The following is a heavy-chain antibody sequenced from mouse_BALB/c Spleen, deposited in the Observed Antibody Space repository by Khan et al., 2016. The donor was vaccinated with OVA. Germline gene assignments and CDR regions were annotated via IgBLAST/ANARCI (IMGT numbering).Heavy chain of an antibody. CDR1: GFTFSSYS. V-gene: IGHV5-6*01. Sequence: EVELVESGGDLVKPGGSLKLSCAASGFTFSSYSMSWVRQTPDKRLEWVATISSGGDYTYYPDSVKGRFTISRDNAKNTLYLQMNSLRYEDTAMYYCASHVTGSFAYWGQGTLVTVSA. J-gene: IGHJ3*01. CDR3: ASHVTGSFAY. D-gene: IGHD4-1*01. CDR2: ISSGGDYT.